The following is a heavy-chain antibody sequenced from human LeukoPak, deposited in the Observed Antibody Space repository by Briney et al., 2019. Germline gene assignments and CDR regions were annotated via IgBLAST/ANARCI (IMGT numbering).Heavy chain of an antibody. CDR2: INHSGST. Sequence: KPPETLSLTCAVYGGSFSGYYWSWIRQPPGKGLEWIGEINHSGSTNYNPSLKSRVTISVDTSKNQFSLKLSSVTAADTAVYYCARCPYYDFWSGYYNRGYYYYGMDVWGQGTTVTVSS. CDR1: GGSFSGYY. V-gene: IGHV4-34*01. CDR3: ARCPYYDFWSGYYNRGYYYYGMDV. D-gene: IGHD3-3*01. J-gene: IGHJ6*02.